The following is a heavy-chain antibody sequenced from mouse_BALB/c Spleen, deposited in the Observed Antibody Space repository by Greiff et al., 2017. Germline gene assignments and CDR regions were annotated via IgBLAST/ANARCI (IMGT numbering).Heavy chain of an antibody. CDR3: TRLTTATGYYAMDY. V-gene: IGHV1S81*02. CDR1: GYTFTSYY. Sequence: QVQLQLSGAELVKPGASVKLSCKASGYTFTSYYMYWVKQRPGQGLEWIGEINPSNGGTNFNEKFKSKATLTVDKSSSTAYMQLSSLTSEDSAVYYCTRLTTATGYYAMDYWGQGTSVTVSS. CDR2: INPSNGGT. J-gene: IGHJ4*01. D-gene: IGHD1-2*01.